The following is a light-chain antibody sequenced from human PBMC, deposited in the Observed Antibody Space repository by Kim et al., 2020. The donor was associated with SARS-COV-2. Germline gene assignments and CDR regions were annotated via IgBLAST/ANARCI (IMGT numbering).Light chain of an antibody. CDR2: EVS. J-gene: IGLJ1*01. Sequence: QSDTVSCTGTGRGLGGYNFVSWYQQHPVTAPRLMFYEVSKRPSGVPDRFSGSKSGNTASLTVSGLQAEDDADYYCSSYAGRNNYVFGTGTKVTVL. CDR1: GRGLGGYNF. V-gene: IGLV2-8*01. CDR3: SSYAGRNNYV.